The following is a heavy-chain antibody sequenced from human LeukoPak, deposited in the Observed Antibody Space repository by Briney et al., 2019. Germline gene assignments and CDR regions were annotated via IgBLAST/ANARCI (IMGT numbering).Heavy chain of an antibody. CDR1: GYSISSGYY. CDR3: ARDSCDYGDCFDY. CDR2: IYTSGST. V-gene: IGHV4-4*07. D-gene: IGHD4-17*01. J-gene: IGHJ4*02. Sequence: PSETLSLTCAVSGYSISSGYYWGWIRQPAGKGLEWIGRIYTSGSTNYNPSLKSRVTMSVDTSKNQFSLKLSSVTAADTAVYYCARDSCDYGDCFDYWGQGTLVTVSS.